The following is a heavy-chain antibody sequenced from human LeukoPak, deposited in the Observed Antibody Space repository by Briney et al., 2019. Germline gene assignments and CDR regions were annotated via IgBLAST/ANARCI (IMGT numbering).Heavy chain of an antibody. Sequence: SETLSLTCSVSGGSISSHYWSWIRQPPGKGLEWIGYIYYSGSTNYNPSLKSRVTISVDTSKNQFSLKLNSVTAADTAVYYCARYVVSSFDYWGQGTLVTVSS. CDR3: ARYVVSSFDY. V-gene: IGHV4-59*11. D-gene: IGHD2-21*01. J-gene: IGHJ4*02. CDR1: GGSISSHY. CDR2: IYYSGST.